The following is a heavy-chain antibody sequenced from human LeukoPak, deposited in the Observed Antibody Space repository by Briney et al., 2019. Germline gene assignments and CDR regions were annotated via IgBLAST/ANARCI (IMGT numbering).Heavy chain of an antibody. V-gene: IGHV3-23*01. CDR3: AKDGYGSGSYFGY. Sequence: GGSLRLSCAASGFTFSSYAMSWVRQAPGKGLEWVSAISGSGGSTFYADSVKGRFTISRDNSKNTLYLQMNSLRAEDTAVYYCAKDGYGSGSYFGYWGQGSLVTVSS. D-gene: IGHD3-10*01. CDR2: ISGSGGST. CDR1: GFTFSSYA. J-gene: IGHJ4*02.